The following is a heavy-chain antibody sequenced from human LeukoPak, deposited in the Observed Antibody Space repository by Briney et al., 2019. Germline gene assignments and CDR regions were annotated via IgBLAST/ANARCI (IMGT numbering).Heavy chain of an antibody. D-gene: IGHD2-8*01. V-gene: IGHV3-66*01. CDR1: GLTVSSNY. CDR2: IYSGGST. Sequence: GGSLRLSCAASGLTVSSNYMSWVRQAPGKGLEWVSVIYSGGSTYYADSVKGRFTISRDNSKHTLYLQMNSLTAEDTAVYYCAVPLSQEDYYYYGMDVWGQGTTVTVSS. CDR3: AVPLSQEDYYYYGMDV. J-gene: IGHJ6*02.